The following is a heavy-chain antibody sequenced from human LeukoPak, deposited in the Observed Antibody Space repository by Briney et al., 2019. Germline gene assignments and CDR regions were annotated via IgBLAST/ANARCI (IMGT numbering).Heavy chain of an antibody. D-gene: IGHD3-3*01. CDR3: ARVYPDFWSSYAGMDV. V-gene: IGHV3-21*01. CDR1: GFMFRSYS. CDR2: ITSTSSYI. Sequence: GGSLRLSCAASGFMFRSYSMNWVRQAPGKGLEWVSSITSTSSYIYYADSVRGRFTISRDNAKNSLFLQMSSLRAEDTAVYYCARVYPDFWSSYAGMDVWGQGTTVSVSS. J-gene: IGHJ6*02.